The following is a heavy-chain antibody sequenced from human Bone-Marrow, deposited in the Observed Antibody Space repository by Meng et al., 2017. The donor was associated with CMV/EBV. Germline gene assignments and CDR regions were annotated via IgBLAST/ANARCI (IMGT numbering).Heavy chain of an antibody. J-gene: IGHJ5*02. D-gene: IGHD2-2*01. CDR1: GGSISSSSYY. CDR2: VYYSGST. V-gene: IGHV4-39*07. CDR3: ARGEDCTTTTCFAGGWFGP. Sequence: GSLRLSCTVSGGSISSSSYYWGWIRQPPGKGLEWIGTVYYSGSTFYSPSLKSRVTISADTSKNQFSLKLSSVTAADTAIYYCARGEDCTTTTCFAGGWFGPWGQGNLVTVSS.